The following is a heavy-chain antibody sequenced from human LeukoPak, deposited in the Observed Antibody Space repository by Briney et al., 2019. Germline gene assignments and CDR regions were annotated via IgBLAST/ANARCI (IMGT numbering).Heavy chain of an antibody. J-gene: IGHJ3*02. Sequence: SETLSLTCTVSGGSISSYYWSWIRQPPGKGLEWIGYIYYSGSTNYNPSLKSRVTISVDTSKNQFSLKLSSVTAADTAVYYCARRRDAFDIWGQGTMVTVSS. CDR2: IYYSGST. CDR1: GGSISSYY. CDR3: ARRRDAFDI. V-gene: IGHV4-59*08.